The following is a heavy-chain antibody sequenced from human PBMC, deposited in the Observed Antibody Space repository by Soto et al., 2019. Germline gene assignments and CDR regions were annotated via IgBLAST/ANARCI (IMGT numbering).Heavy chain of an antibody. D-gene: IGHD3-3*01. CDR2: INHSGST. CDR1: GGSFSGYY. Sequence: NPSETLSLTCAVYGGSFSGYYWSWIRQPPGKGKERKGEINHSGSTNYNPSLKSRVTISVDTSKNQFSLKLSSVTAADTAVYYCARMNYDFWSGYSFYYYYYMDVWGKGTTVTVSS. V-gene: IGHV4-34*01. J-gene: IGHJ6*03. CDR3: ARMNYDFWSGYSFYYYYYMDV.